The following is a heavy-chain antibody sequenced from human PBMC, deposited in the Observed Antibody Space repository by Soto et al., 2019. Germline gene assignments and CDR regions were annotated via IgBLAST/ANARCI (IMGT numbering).Heavy chain of an antibody. D-gene: IGHD3-9*01. V-gene: IGHV3-30-3*01. J-gene: IGHJ4*02. CDR1: GFSFSTYA. CDR3: AIVPAPQDNDNLTGYFLFDY. CDR2: ISYDGDHK. Sequence: GGSLRLSCAASGFSFSTYAMHWVRQTPGKGLEWVAVISYDGDHKYYTDSVKGRFTISRDNSKNTLYLLMNSLRSEDTAIYYFAIVPAPQDNDNLTGYFLFDYWGQGTLVTVSS.